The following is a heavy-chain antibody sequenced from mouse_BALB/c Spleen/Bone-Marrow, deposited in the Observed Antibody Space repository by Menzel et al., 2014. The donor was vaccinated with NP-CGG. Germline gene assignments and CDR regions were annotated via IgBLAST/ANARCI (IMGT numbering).Heavy chain of an antibody. CDR3: ARDDYYAMDY. Sequence: EVKLVESGGGLVQPGGSLRLSCATSGFTFTDYYMSWVRRPPGKALEWLGFIRNKANGYTTEYSASVKGRFTISRDNSQSILYLQMNTLRAEDRATYYCARDDYYAMDYWGQGTSVTVSS. V-gene: IGHV7-3*02. CDR2: IRNKANGYTT. CDR1: GFTFTDYY. J-gene: IGHJ4*01.